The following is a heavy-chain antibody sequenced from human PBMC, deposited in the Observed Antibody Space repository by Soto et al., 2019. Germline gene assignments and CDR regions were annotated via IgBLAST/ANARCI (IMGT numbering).Heavy chain of an antibody. CDR1: GFTFRSYA. Sequence: QVQLVESGGGVVQPGRSLRLSCAASGFTFRSYAMHCVRQAPGKGLEWVAVISYDGRNKYYADSVKGRFTISRDKSKNSLYLQMNSLRAEDTAVYYCARASGYCGYDFGHEFYYCGQGTLVTVFS. J-gene: IGHJ4*02. D-gene: IGHD5-12*01. V-gene: IGHV3-30-3*01. CDR3: ARASGYCGYDFGHEFYY. CDR2: ISYDGRNK.